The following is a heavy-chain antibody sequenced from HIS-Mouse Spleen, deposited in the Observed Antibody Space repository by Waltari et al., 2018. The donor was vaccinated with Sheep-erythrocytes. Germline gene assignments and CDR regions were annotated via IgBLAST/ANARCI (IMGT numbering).Heavy chain of an antibody. V-gene: IGHV4-39*01. CDR2: IYYSGRT. Sequence: QLQLQESGPGLVKPSETLSLTCTVSGGSISSSSYYWGWIRQPPGKGLEWIGSIYYSGRTYYNPSRKSRVTISVDTSKNQCSLKLSSVTAADTAVYYCARHKDTAMVHFDYWGQGTLVTVSS. D-gene: IGHD5-18*01. J-gene: IGHJ4*02. CDR1: GGSISSSSYY. CDR3: ARHKDTAMVHFDY.